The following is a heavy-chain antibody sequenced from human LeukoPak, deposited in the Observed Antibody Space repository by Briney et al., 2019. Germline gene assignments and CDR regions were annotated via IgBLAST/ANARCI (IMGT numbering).Heavy chain of an antibody. CDR2: IYHSGST. CDR1: GGSISSGGYS. J-gene: IGHJ4*02. Sequence: PSETLSLTCAVSGGSISSGGYSWGWIRQPPGKGLEWIGYIYHSGSTYYNPSLKSRVTISVDRSKNQFSLKLSSVTAADTAVYYCATFYYYDSSGYSDYWGQGTLVTVSS. D-gene: IGHD3-22*01. CDR3: ATFYYYDSSGYSDY. V-gene: IGHV4-30-2*01.